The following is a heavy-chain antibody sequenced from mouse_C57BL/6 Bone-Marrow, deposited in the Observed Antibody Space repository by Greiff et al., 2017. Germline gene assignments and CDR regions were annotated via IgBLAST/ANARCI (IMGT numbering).Heavy chain of an antibody. V-gene: IGHV3-6*01. J-gene: IGHJ1*03. Sequence: EVQLVESGPGLVKPSQSLSLTCSVTGYSITSGYYWNWIRQFPGNQLEWMGYISYDGSNNYNPSLKNRISITRDTSKNQFFLKLNSVTTENTATYYCARVYYWYFDVWGTGTTVTVSS. CDR2: ISYDGSN. CDR3: ARVYYWYFDV. CDR1: GYSITSGYY.